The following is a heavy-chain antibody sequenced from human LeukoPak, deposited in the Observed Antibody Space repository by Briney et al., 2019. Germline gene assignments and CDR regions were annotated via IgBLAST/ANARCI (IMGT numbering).Heavy chain of an antibody. J-gene: IGHJ4*02. D-gene: IGHD2-21*02. CDR1: GFTFSSYA. CDR3: AKDSQDPIVVVTADPYYFDY. V-gene: IGHV3-43*02. Sequence: GGSLRLSCAASGFTFSSYAMSWVRQAPGKGLEWVSLISGDGGSTYYADSVKGRFTISRDNSKNSLYLQMNSLRTEDTALYYCAKDSQDPIVVVTADPYYFDYWGQGTLVTVSS. CDR2: ISGDGGST.